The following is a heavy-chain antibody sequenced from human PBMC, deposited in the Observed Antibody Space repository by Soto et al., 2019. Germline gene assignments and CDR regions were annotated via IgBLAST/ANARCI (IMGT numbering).Heavy chain of an antibody. V-gene: IGHV2-70*13. D-gene: IGHD7-27*01. CDR1: GFPLNSNGMC. J-gene: IGHJ6*02. CDR3: ARTTALTLGYPHGMDG. Sequence: SGPTLVNPTQTLTLTCTFSGFPLNSNGMCVNWIRQPPGKALEWLALIDWDDDKYYSTYLNTRRTISRDNSKNQVVLTMTNMDPVDTATYYCARTTALTLGYPHGMDGWGQGTTVTAP. CDR2: IDWDDDK.